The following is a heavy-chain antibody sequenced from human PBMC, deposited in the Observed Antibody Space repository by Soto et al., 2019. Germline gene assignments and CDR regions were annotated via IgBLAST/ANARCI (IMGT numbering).Heavy chain of an antibody. Sequence: SDTLSLTCTVFGGSISSSNYYRGWIRQPPGKGLEWIGSIYYSGSTYYNPSLKSRVTISVDTSKNQFSLKLSSVTAADTAVYYCARYRGCTTCYAALDYWGQGTLVTVSS. CDR3: ARYRGCTTCYAALDY. CDR2: IYYSGST. CDR1: GGSISSSNYY. J-gene: IGHJ4*02. D-gene: IGHD2-2*01. V-gene: IGHV4-39*01.